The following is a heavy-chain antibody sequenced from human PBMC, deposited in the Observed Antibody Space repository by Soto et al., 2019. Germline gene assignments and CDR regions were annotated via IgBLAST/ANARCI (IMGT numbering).Heavy chain of an antibody. V-gene: IGHV3-23*01. D-gene: IGHD4-17*01. CDR3: AKFYGDYDFDY. Sequence: GGSLRLSCSASGFTFSIYSMSWFRQAPGKGLEWVSAISGSGGSTYYADSVKGRFTISRDNSKNTLYLQMNSLRAEDTAVYYCAKFYGDYDFDYWGQGTLVTVSS. CDR1: GFTFSIYS. J-gene: IGHJ4*02. CDR2: ISGSGGST.